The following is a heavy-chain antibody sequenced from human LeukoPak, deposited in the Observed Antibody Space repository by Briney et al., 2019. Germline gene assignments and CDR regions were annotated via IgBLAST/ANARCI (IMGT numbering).Heavy chain of an antibody. J-gene: IGHJ4*02. CDR1: GFTFSSYS. Sequence: GGSLRLSCAASGFTFSSYSMNWVRQAPGKGLEWVAFIRNDGSNKYYADSVKGRFTISRDNSKNTLYLQMNSLRAEDTAVYYCAKVFHGSGTYYNFFDYWGQGTLVTASS. CDR3: AKVFHGSGTYYNFFDY. V-gene: IGHV3-30*02. D-gene: IGHD3-10*01. CDR2: IRNDGSNK.